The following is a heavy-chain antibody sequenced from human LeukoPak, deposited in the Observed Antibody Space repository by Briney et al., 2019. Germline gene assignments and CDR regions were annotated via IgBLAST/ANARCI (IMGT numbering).Heavy chain of an antibody. J-gene: IGHJ4*02. CDR3: ARDSQWSFDY. CDR1: GFTFSSYS. D-gene: IGHD2-8*01. CDR2: INGGSRAI. V-gene: IGHV3-48*02. Sequence: GSLRLSCAASGFTFSSYSMNWVRQAPGRGLEWVSYINGGSRAISYTDSVMGRFTISRDNAKSSLYLQMNSLRDEDTAVYYCARDSQWSFDYWGQGTLVTVSS.